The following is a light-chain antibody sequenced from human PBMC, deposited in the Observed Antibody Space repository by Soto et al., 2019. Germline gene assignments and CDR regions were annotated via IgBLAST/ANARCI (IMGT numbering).Light chain of an antibody. J-gene: IGKJ4*01. Sequence: EIVLTQSPGTLSLSRGERATLSCRASQSFSSNYLAWYQQKPGQAPRLLIYDASSRAPGIPDRFSGSGSGTDFALTISRLEPEDFAVYYCQQRSSWPLFGGGTKVDI. V-gene: IGKV3D-20*02. CDR1: QSFSSNY. CDR3: QQRSSWPL. CDR2: DAS.